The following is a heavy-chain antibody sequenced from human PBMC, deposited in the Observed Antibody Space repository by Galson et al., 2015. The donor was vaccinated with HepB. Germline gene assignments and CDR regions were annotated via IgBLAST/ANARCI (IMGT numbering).Heavy chain of an antibody. J-gene: IGHJ4*02. Sequence: SLRLSCAASGFTFSSYGMHWVRQAPGKGLEWVAVIWYDGSNKYYADSVKGRFTISRDNSKNTLYLQVNSLRAEDTAVYYCAGGSLGSRGFDYWGQGTLVTVSS. D-gene: IGHD3-16*01. CDR2: IWYDGSNK. CDR3: AGGSLGSRGFDY. V-gene: IGHV3-33*08. CDR1: GFTFSSYG.